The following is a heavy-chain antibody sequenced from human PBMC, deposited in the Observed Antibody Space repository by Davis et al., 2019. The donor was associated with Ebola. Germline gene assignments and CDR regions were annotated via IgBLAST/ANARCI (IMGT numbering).Heavy chain of an antibody. Sequence: ASVKVSCKTSGYTFSSYGISWVRQAPGQGLEWMGWINGYNGNTNYALKLQGRVTMTTDTSTGTAYLDLRSLRSDDTAVYFCARTSIVGTTTTASDIWGQGTLVTVSS. J-gene: IGHJ3*02. CDR1: GYTFSSYG. CDR3: ARTSIVGTTTTASDI. CDR2: INGYNGNT. V-gene: IGHV1-18*01. D-gene: IGHD1-26*01.